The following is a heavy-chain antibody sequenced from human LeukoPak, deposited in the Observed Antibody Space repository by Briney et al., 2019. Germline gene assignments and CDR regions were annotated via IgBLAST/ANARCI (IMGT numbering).Heavy chain of an antibody. Sequence: GGSLRLSCAASGFTFRSYWMHWVRQAPGKGLVWVSRINRDGGSIDYADSVKGRVTISRDNAKNTLYLQMNSLTAEDTAVYYCARDGFFGSSWYTFDYWGQGTLVTVSS. V-gene: IGHV3-74*01. CDR3: ARDGFFGSSWYTFDY. J-gene: IGHJ4*02. D-gene: IGHD6-13*01. CDR2: INRDGGSI. CDR1: GFTFRSYW.